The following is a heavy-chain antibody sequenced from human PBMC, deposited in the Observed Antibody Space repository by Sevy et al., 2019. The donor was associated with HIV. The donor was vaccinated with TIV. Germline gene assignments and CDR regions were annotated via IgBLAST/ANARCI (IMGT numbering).Heavy chain of an antibody. CDR2: IYHSGSS. CDR3: ARAIGTQVAGLYYFDY. CDR1: SYSISSDYY. D-gene: IGHD6-19*01. J-gene: IGHJ4*02. V-gene: IGHV4-38-2*01. Sequence: SETLSLTCAVSSYSISSDYYWGWIRQPPGKGLEWIGRIYHSGSSHYNPSHKSRVTMSVDTSKNQFSLKLSSVTAADTAVYYCARAIGTQVAGLYYFDYWGQGTLVTVSS.